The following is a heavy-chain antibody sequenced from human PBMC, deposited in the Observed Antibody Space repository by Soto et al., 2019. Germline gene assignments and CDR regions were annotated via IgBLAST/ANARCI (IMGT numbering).Heavy chain of an antibody. CDR1: GGSISSGDYY. V-gene: IGHV4-30-4*01. D-gene: IGHD3-10*01. Sequence: ASETLSLTCTVSGGSISSGDYYWSWIRQPPGKGLEWIGYIYDSGTTYYNPSLKSRVTISVDTSKNQFSLKLTSVTAADTAVYYCARVYYGSGSLYYFDYWGQGTLVTVS. CDR3: ARVYYGSGSLYYFDY. CDR2: IYDSGTT. J-gene: IGHJ4*02.